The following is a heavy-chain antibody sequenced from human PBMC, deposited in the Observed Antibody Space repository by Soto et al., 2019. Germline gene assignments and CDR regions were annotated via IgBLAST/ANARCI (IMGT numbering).Heavy chain of an antibody. CDR2: VSYNGIT. V-gene: IGHV4-61*01. J-gene: IGHJ4*02. CDR3: ARSGAGSGWL. D-gene: IGHD6-19*01. CDR1: SGSVSSGRYY. Sequence: QVQLQESGPGLVKPSETLSLTCTVSSGSVSSGRYYWSWSRQPPGQGLEWIGYVSYNGITNYNPSLKSRVTISVDTSKNQFSLKLSSVTAADTAVYYCARSGAGSGWLGGQGTLVTVSS.